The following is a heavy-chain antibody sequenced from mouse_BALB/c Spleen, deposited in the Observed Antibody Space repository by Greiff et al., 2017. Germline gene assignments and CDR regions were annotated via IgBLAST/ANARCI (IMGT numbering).Heavy chain of an antibody. CDR1: GFTFSSYA. J-gene: IGHJ1*01. Sequence: DVKLVESGGGLVKPGGSLKLSCAASGFTFSSYAMSWVRQTPEKRLEWVASISSGGSTYYPDSVKGRFTISRDNARNILYLQMSSLRSEDTAMYYCARGILSGSGYFDVWGAGTTVTVSS. CDR3: ARGILSGSGYFDV. CDR2: ISSGGST. V-gene: IGHV5-6-5*01. D-gene: IGHD6-1*01.